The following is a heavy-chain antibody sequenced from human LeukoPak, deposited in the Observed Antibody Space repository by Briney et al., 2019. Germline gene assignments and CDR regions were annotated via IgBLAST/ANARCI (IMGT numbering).Heavy chain of an antibody. CDR1: GGSISSYY. CDR3: ARDIKTIFGVVSLDAFDV. V-gene: IGHV4-59*12. CDR2: IYYSGST. Sequence: SETLSLTCTVSGGSISSYYWSWIRQPPGKGLEWIGYIYYSGSTDYNPSLKSRVTISVDRSKNQFSLKLSSVTAADTAVYYCARDIKTIFGVVSLDAFDVWGQGTMVTVPS. J-gene: IGHJ3*01. D-gene: IGHD3-3*01.